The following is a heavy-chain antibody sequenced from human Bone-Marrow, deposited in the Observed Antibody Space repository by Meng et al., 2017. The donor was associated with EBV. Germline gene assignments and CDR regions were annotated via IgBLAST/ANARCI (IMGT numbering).Heavy chain of an antibody. Sequence: QVEDLGSDPTPGNPSGTLTLACVLSCGSIRSSKWWSWVRQPPGKGLEWIGEIFYGGSTNYNPSLESRVTISVDKSKNHFSLKLSSVTAADTSVYYCAAGFRELVRSRDYWGQGTLVTVSS. D-gene: IGHD3-10*01. CDR3: AAGFRELVRSRDY. CDR1: CGSIRSSKW. J-gene: IGHJ4*02. CDR2: IFYGGST. V-gene: IGHV4-4*02.